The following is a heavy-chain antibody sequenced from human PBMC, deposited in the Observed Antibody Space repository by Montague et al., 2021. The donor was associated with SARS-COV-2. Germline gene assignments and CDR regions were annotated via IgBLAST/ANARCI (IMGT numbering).Heavy chain of an antibody. J-gene: IGHJ4*02. V-gene: IGHV4-39*01. CDR3: ARRGLYCSDVHCYVDY. D-gene: IGHD2-15*01. Sequence: SETLSLTCSVSGTSVTSSRFYWGWVRQPPGKGLEWTGSIYYSGSTQYNPSLKSRVTISADTSKNQFSLKLSSVTAADTATYYCARRGLYCSDVHCYVDYWGRGTLVTVSS. CDR2: IYYSGST. CDR1: GTSVTSSRFY.